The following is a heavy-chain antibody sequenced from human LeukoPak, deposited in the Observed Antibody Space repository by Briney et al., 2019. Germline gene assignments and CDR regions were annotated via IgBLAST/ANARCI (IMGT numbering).Heavy chain of an antibody. J-gene: IGHJ4*02. V-gene: IGHV3-21*01. CDR3: ARVISSGSYYWAEDY. CDR1: GFTFNTYG. CDR2: ISGSSSSI. D-gene: IGHD1-26*01. Sequence: GGSLRLSCAASGFTFNTYGMNWVRQAPGEGLEWVSSISGSSSSIYYADSMKGRFTISRDNAKNSLYLQMNSLRAEDTAVYYCARVISSGSYYWAEDYWGQGTLVTVSS.